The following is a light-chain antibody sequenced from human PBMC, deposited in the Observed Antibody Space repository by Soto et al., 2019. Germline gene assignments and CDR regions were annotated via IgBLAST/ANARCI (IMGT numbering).Light chain of an antibody. CDR2: WAS. CDR3: QQYFITPYT. CDR1: QSVSYNNKNY. V-gene: IGKV4-1*01. Sequence: DIVMTQSPDSLPVSLGEGATITCRSSQSVSYNNKNYLAWYQRKPGQPPKLLIYWASTRESGVPDRSSGSGSDTDFTLTITSLQAEDVAVYYYQQYFITPYTFGQWTKLEIK. J-gene: IGKJ2*01.